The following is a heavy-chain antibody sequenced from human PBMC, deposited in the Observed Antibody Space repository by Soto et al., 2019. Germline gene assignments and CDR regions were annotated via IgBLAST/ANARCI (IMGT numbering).Heavy chain of an antibody. CDR1: GGTFSSYA. Sequence: SVKVSCKASGGTFSSYAISWVRQAPGQGLEWVGGIIPIFGTANYAQKFQGRVTITADESTSTAYMELSSLRSEDTAVYYCARGYDFWSGYSAYYYYGMDVWGQGTTVTVSP. D-gene: IGHD3-3*01. J-gene: IGHJ6*01. CDR2: IIPIFGTA. V-gene: IGHV1-69*13. CDR3: ARGYDFWSGYSAYYYYGMDV.